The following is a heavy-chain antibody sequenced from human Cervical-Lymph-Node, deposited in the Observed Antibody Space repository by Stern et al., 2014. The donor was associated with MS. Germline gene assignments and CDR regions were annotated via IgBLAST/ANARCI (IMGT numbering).Heavy chain of an antibody. J-gene: IGHJ4*02. CDR2: IDPSGGST. CDR1: GYTFTSYY. Sequence: QLVQSGAEVKKPGASVKVSCKASGYTFTSYYVHWVRQAPGEGLEWMGIIDPSGGSTSYARKFQGRVTLTRDTSTSTVYMELNSLRSDDTAMYYCAREHTAMGFGYWGQGTLVTVSS. CDR3: AREHTAMGFGY. D-gene: IGHD5-18*01. V-gene: IGHV1-46*01.